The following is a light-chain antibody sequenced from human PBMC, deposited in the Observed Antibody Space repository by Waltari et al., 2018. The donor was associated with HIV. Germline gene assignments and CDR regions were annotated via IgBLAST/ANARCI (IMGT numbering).Light chain of an antibody. CDR2: KDS. Sequence: SYELTQPSSVSVSTGQTARITCTGDVVAKNYARWFQQKPGKAPVLVIYKDSERPSGIPELFSGSSSGTTVTLTISGAQVEDEADYYCYSAADNIGVFGGGTKLTVL. CDR1: VVAKNY. J-gene: IGLJ3*02. V-gene: IGLV3-27*01. CDR3: YSAADNIGV.